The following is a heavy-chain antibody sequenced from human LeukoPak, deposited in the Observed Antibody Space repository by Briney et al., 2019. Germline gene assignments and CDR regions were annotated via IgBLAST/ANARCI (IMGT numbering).Heavy chain of an antibody. Sequence: SQTLSLTCTVSGGSISSGGYYWGWIRQSPGKGLEWIGSIYYSGSTYYNPSLKSRVTISVDTSKNQFSLKLSSVTAADTAVYYCARRDMITFAEAFDYWGQGTLVTVSS. V-gene: IGHV4-39*01. D-gene: IGHD3-16*01. CDR1: GGSISSGGYY. J-gene: IGHJ4*02. CDR3: ARRDMITFAEAFDY. CDR2: IYYSGST.